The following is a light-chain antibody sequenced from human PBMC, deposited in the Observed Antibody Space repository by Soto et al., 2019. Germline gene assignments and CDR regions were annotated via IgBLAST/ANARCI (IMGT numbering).Light chain of an antibody. J-gene: IGKJ1*01. CDR1: QSISSW. Sequence: EDRVTMNCRASQSISSWLAWYQQKPGKAPRLLIYDASSLESVVPSRCSGSGSGTGFALTTSTLLPYVVVSYYIQQYNSCSRTLGQGTKVDIK. CDR2: DAS. V-gene: IGKV1-5*01. CDR3: QQYNSCSRT.